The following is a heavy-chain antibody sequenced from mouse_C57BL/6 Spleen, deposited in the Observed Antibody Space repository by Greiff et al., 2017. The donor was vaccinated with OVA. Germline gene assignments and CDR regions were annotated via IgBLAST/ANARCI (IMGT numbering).Heavy chain of an antibody. V-gene: IGHV5-12*01. CDR1: GFTFSDYY. CDR3: ARRDYSNYSSYWYFDV. Sequence: DVHLVESGGGLVQPGGSLKLSCAASGFTFSDYYMYWVRQTPEKRLEWVAYISNGGGSTYYPDTVKGRFTISRDNAKNTLYLQMSRLKSEDTAMYYCARRDYSNYSSYWYFDVWGTGTTVTVSS. CDR2: ISNGGGST. D-gene: IGHD2-5*01. J-gene: IGHJ1*03.